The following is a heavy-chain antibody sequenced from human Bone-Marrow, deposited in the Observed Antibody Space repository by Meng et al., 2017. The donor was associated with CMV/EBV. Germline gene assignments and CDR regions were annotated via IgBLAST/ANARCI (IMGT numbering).Heavy chain of an antibody. CDR3: AREIAAGANWFDP. V-gene: IGHV4-59*01. D-gene: IGHD6-13*01. Sequence: GSLRLSCTVSGGSISSYYWSWIRQPPGKGLEWIGYIYYSGSTNYNPSLKSRVTISVDTSKNQFSLKLSSVTAADTAVYYCAREIAAGANWFDPWGQGTLVTSPQ. J-gene: IGHJ5*02. CDR2: IYYSGST. CDR1: GGSISSYY.